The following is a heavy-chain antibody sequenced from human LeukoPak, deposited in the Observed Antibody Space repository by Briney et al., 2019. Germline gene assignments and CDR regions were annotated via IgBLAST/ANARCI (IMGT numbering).Heavy chain of an antibody. D-gene: IGHD3-3*01. Sequence: GGSLRLSCAASGFTFSSHSMNWVRQAPGKGLEWVSYISSSSSARYYADSVKGRFTISRDDARNSLYLQMNSLRAEDTAVYYCARMSGSRLPGYWGQGALVTVSS. CDR2: ISSSSSAR. V-gene: IGHV3-48*01. CDR1: GFTFSSHS. J-gene: IGHJ4*02. CDR3: ARMSGSRLPGY.